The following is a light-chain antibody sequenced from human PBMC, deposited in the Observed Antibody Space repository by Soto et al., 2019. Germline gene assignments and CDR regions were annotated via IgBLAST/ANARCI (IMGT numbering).Light chain of an antibody. CDR1: SSDVGGYNY. V-gene: IGLV2-14*01. J-gene: IGLJ1*01. CDR2: DVS. CDR3: SSYTSSSTRV. Sequence: QSALTQPASVSGSPGQSITISCTGTSSDVGGYNYVSWYQQHPGKAPKLMIYDVSNRPSGVSNRFSGSKSGNTASLTISGLQAEDEADYYCSSYTSSSTRVCVTGTKVTVL.